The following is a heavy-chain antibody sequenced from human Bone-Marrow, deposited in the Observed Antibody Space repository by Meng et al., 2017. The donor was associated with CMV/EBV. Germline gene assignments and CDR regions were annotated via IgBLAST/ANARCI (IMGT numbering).Heavy chain of an antibody. Sequence: GESLKISCAASGFTVSSNYMSWVRQAPGKGLEWVAFIRYDGSNKYYADSVKGRFTISRDNSKNTLYLQMNSLRAEDTAVYYCAKADGIVVVPAATFDYWGQGTLVTVSS. J-gene: IGHJ4*02. CDR1: GFTVSSNY. V-gene: IGHV3-30*02. CDR3: AKADGIVVVPAATFDY. CDR2: IRYDGSNK. D-gene: IGHD2-2*01.